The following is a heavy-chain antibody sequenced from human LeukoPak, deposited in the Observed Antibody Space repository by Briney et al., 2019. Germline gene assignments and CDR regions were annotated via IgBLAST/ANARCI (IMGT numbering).Heavy chain of an antibody. V-gene: IGHV3-48*01. J-gene: IGHJ4*02. D-gene: IGHD3/OR15-3a*01. Sequence: GGSLRLSCAASGFTFSSYSMNWVRQAPGKGLEWVSYISSSSSTIYYADSVKGRFTISRDNAKNSLYLQMNSLTAEDTAVYYCARDDGFSCYSYWGQGTLVTVSS. CDR3: ARDDGFSCYSY. CDR2: ISSSSSTI. CDR1: GFTFSSYS.